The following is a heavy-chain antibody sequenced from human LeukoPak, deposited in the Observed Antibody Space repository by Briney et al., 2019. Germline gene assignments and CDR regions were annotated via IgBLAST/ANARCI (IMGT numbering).Heavy chain of an antibody. D-gene: IGHD3-22*01. CDR3: AKAPPLYDSSGYTTRFDY. CDR2: ISGSGGST. CDR1: GFTFSSYA. V-gene: IGHV3-23*01. Sequence: GGTLRLSCAASGFTFSSYAMSWVRQAPGKGLEWVSAISGSGGSTYYADSVKGRFTISRDNSKNTLYLQMNSLRAEDTAVYYCAKAPPLYDSSGYTTRFDYWGQGTLVTVSS. J-gene: IGHJ4*02.